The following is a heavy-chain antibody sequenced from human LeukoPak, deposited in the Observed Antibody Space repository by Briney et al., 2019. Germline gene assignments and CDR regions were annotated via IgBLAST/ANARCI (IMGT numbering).Heavy chain of an antibody. CDR3: ARNEMIVVVIPSDQNYYYGMDV. V-gene: IGHV4-30-2*01. Sequence: SQTLSLTCAVSGGSISSGGYSWSWIRQPPGKGLEWIGEINHSGSTNYNPSLKSRVTISVDTSKNQFSLKLSSVTTADTAVYYYARNEMIVVVIPSDQNYYYGMDVWGQGTTVTVSS. CDR1: GGSISSGGYS. CDR2: INHSGST. J-gene: IGHJ6*02. D-gene: IGHD3-22*01.